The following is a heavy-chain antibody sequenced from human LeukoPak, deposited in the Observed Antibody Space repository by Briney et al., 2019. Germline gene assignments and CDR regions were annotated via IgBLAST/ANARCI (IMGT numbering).Heavy chain of an antibody. J-gene: IGHJ6*02. CDR2: ISWDGGST. V-gene: IGHV3-43*01. CDR3: ALRLYYDSSGYSFYGMDV. CDR1: GFTFDDYT. D-gene: IGHD3-22*01. Sequence: GGSLRLSCAASGFTFDDYTMHWVRQAPGKGLEWVSLISWDGGSTYYADSVKGRFTISRDNSKNSLYLQMNSLRTEDTALYYCALRLYYDSSGYSFYGMDVWGQGTTVTVSS.